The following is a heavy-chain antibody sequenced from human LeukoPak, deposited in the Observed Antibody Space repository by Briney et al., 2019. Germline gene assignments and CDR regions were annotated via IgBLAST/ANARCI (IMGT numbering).Heavy chain of an antibody. J-gene: IGHJ5*02. CDR3: AKDTGYCSSTSCPNWFDP. CDR2: ISWNSGSI. V-gene: IGHV3-9*01. CDR1: GFTFDDYA. Sequence: GGSLRLSCAASGFTFDDYAMHWVRQAPGRGLEWVSGISWNSGSIGYADSVKGRFTISRDNSKNTLYLQMNSLRAEDTAVYYCAKDTGYCSSTSCPNWFDPWGQGTLVTVSS. D-gene: IGHD2-2*01.